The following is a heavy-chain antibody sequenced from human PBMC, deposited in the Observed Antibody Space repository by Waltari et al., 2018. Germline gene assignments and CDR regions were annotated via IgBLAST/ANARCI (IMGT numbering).Heavy chain of an antibody. D-gene: IGHD4-17*01. Sequence: QVQLVESGGGVVQPGRSLRLSCAASGFTFSSYGMHWVRQAPGKGLEWVAVISYDGSNKDYADSVKGRFTISRDNSKNTLYLQMNSLRAEDTAVYYCAKVPTSDYGVSAFDIWGQGTMVTVSS. V-gene: IGHV3-30*18. CDR2: ISYDGSNK. J-gene: IGHJ3*02. CDR3: AKVPTSDYGVSAFDI. CDR1: GFTFSSYG.